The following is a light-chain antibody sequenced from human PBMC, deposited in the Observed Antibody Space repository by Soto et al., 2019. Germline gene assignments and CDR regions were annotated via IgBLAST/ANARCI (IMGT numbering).Light chain of an antibody. Sequence: DIQLTQSPSFLSASVGDRVSITCRASQGITSFLAWYQQIPGKAPKLLIYTASTLQTGVPPRFSGSGSGTEFTLTISSLQPEDFGIYCCQQLNSYPLTFGGGTRVAIK. CDR3: QQLNSYPLT. J-gene: IGKJ4*01. CDR1: QGITSF. CDR2: TAS. V-gene: IGKV1-9*01.